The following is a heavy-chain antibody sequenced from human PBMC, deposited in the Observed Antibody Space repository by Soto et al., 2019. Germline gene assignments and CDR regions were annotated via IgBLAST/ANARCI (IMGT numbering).Heavy chain of an antibody. Sequence: EVQLVESGGGLVQPGGSLRLSCLASEFTFNTYWMNWVRQAPGRGLEWVANIKDDGSEKNYVDSVKGRFTISRDNAKNSLYLQMNSLRGEETDVYFWSRDWGTPGSGSAVGYYNHYGMDVWGQGTTVTVSS. CDR3: SRDWGTPGSGSAVGYYNHYGMDV. CDR1: EFTFNTYW. D-gene: IGHD3-22*01. J-gene: IGHJ6*02. V-gene: IGHV3-7*05. CDR2: IKDDGSEK.